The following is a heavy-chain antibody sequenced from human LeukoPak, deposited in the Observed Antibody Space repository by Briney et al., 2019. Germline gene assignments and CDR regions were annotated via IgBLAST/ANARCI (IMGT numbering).Heavy chain of an antibody. CDR1: GYSFTSYW. CDR3: ARITMVRGVITGAFDI. CDR2: IYPGDSDT. D-gene: IGHD3-10*01. V-gene: IGHV5-51*01. J-gene: IGHJ3*02. Sequence: GESLKISFKGSGYSFTSYWIGWVRQMPGKGLEWMGIIYPGDSDTRYSPSFQGQVTISADKSISTAYLQWSSLKASDTAMYYCARITMVRGVITGAFDIWGQGTMVTVSS.